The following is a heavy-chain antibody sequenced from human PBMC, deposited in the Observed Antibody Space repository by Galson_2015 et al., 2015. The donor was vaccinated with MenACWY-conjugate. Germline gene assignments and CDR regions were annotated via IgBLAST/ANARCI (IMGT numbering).Heavy chain of an antibody. D-gene: IGHD1-20*01. J-gene: IGHJ4*03. Sequence: SLRLSCAASGFMFNSYSISWVRQAPGKGLEWLGNIKQDGGGTYYADSLKGRFTISRDNSRNAVYLQVNSLRAEDTALYFCARELYNCLQKYHDCRGQGTRGTVLS. V-gene: IGHV3-7*03. CDR1: GFMFNSYS. CDR3: ARELYNCLQKYHDC. CDR2: IKQDGGGT.